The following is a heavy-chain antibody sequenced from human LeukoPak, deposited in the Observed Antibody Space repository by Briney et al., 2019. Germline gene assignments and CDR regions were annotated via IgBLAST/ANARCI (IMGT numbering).Heavy chain of an antibody. D-gene: IGHD6-13*01. CDR2: ISSSGNTI. CDR1: GFTLXXYS. J-gene: IGHJ6*03. V-gene: IGHV3-48*01. CDR3: ARDDPHSSSYNIYYMDV. Sequence: GFTLXXYSINWVRQAPGKGLEWVSYISSSGNTIYYADSVKGRFTVSRDNAKNSLYLQMSSLRAEDTAVYYCARDDPHSSSYNIYYMDVWGKGTTVTVSS.